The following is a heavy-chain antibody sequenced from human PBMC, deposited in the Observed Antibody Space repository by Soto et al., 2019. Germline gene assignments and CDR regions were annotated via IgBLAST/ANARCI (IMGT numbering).Heavy chain of an antibody. Sequence: ASVKVSCKASGYTFTSYGVSWVRQAPGQGLEWMGWISGYNDITKYAQKFQGRVTMTTDTSTSTAYMELRSLRSDDTAVYYCARDRSAYCSSTSCYDFDYWGQGTLVTVSS. CDR1: GYTFTSYG. CDR3: ARDRSAYCSSTSCYDFDY. D-gene: IGHD2-2*01. CDR2: ISGYNDIT. J-gene: IGHJ4*02. V-gene: IGHV1-18*01.